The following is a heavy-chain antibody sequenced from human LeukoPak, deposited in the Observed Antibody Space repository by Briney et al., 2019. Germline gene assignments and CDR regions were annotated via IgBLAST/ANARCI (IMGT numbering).Heavy chain of an antibody. V-gene: IGHV3-30*02. CDR3: AKGSSSFYYYYGMDV. Sequence: PGGSLRLSCAASGFTFSSYGMHWVRQAPGKGLEWVAVIWYDGSNKYYGDSVKGRFTISRDNSKDTLYLQMNSLRAEDTAVYYCAKGSSSFYYYYGMDVWGQGTTVTVSS. J-gene: IGHJ6*02. CDR2: IWYDGSNK. CDR1: GFTFSSYG. D-gene: IGHD6-13*01.